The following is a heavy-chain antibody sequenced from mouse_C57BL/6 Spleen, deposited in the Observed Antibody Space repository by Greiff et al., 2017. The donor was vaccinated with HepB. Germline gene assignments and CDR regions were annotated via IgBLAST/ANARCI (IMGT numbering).Heavy chain of an antibody. CDR3: TTGGDGYPYAMDY. J-gene: IGHJ4*01. CDR1: GFNIKDYY. CDR2: IDPEDGDT. V-gene: IGHV14-1*01. Sequence: VQLQQPGAELVRPGASVKLSCTASGFNIKDYYMHWVKQRPEQGLEWIGRIDPEDGDTEYAPKFQGKATMTADTSSNTAYLQLSSLTSEDTAVYYCTTGGDGYPYAMDYWGQGTSVTVSS. D-gene: IGHD2-3*01.